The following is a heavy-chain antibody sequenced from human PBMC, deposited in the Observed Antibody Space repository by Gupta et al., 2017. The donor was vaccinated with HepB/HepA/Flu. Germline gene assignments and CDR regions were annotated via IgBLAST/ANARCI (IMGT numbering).Heavy chain of an antibody. CDR2: INWNGGST. CDR1: GFTFDDYG. Sequence: EVQLVESGGGVVRPGGSLRLSCAASGFTFDDYGMSWVRHAPGKGLEWVSGINWNGGSTGYADSVKGRFTISRDNAKNSLYLQMNSLRAEDTALYYCARAMFFTIFGVTAPSVLEVRGFDYWGQGTLVTVSS. J-gene: IGHJ4*02. V-gene: IGHV3-20*04. D-gene: IGHD3-3*01. CDR3: ARAMFFTIFGVTAPSVLEVRGFDY.